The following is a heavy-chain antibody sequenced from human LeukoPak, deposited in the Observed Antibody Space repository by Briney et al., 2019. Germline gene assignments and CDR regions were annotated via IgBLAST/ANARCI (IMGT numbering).Heavy chain of an antibody. J-gene: IGHJ6*02. CDR1: GYTFTSYG. V-gene: IGHV1-8*02. Sequence: ASVKVSCKASGYTFTSYGISWARQAPAQGLGWMGWMNPNSGNTGYAQKFQGRVTMTRNTSISTAYMELSSLRSEDTAVYYCARGSTMVRGVIFSHYYYYGMDVWGQGTTVTVSS. CDR3: ARGSTMVRGVIFSHYYYYGMDV. D-gene: IGHD3-10*01. CDR2: MNPNSGNT.